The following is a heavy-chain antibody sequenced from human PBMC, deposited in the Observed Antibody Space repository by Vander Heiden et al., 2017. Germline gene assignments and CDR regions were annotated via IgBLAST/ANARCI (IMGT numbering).Heavy chain of an antibody. CDR2: IWYDGSNK. D-gene: IGHD3-3*01. CDR1: GVNVSGYG. J-gene: IGHJ4*02. CDR3: ARPHYDFWSAFSFGY. V-gene: IGHV3-33*01. Sequence: QVQLVESGGGVVQPGRSLRLSGAAAGVNVSGYGMHWVRQAPGNGLEWVAVIWYDGSNKYYADSVKGRFTISRDNSKNTLYLQMNSLRAEDTAVYYCARPHYDFWSAFSFGYWGQGTLVTVSS.